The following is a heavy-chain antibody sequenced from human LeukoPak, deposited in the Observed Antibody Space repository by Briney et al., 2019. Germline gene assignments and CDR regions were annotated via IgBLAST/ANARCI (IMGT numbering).Heavy chain of an antibody. CDR2: IRSKAYGGTT. J-gene: IGHJ3*02. D-gene: IGHD1-26*01. Sequence: GGSLRLSCTASGFTFGDYAMSWVRQAPGKGLEWVGFIRSKAYGGTTEYAASVKGRFTISRDDSKSIAYLQMNSLKTEDTAVYYCTRSGSYWAGGAFDIWGQGTMVTVSS. V-gene: IGHV3-49*04. CDR1: GFTFGDYA. CDR3: TRSGSYWAGGAFDI.